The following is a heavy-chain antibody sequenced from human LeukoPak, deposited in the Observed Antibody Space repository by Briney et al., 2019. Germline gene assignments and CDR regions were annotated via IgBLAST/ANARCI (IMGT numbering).Heavy chain of an antibody. J-gene: IGHJ5*02. V-gene: IGHV1-2*02. Sequence: ASVKVSCKASGYSFTDFFIHWVRQAPGQGLEWMGWINPSSGDTKYPQEFQGRVTMTGDTSISTAYMELSRLRSEDTAVYYCARDNSVRDEAWWFNPWGQGTLVTVSS. CDR3: ARDNSVRDEAWWFNP. CDR1: GYSFTDFF. D-gene: IGHD5-24*01. CDR2: INPSSGDT.